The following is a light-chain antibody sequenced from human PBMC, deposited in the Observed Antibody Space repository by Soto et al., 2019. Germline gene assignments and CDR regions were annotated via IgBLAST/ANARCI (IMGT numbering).Light chain of an antibody. CDR3: QQYHNAPFT. CDR2: WAS. Sequence: DIVMTQSPDSLAVSLGERATINCKSSQSLLYSSNNRYSLAWYQKKPGQPPDLLIYWASTRESGVPDRFSASGSGTDFTLTISSPQAEDVAVYFCQQYHNAPFTFGGGTSLEIK. V-gene: IGKV4-1*01. CDR1: QSLLYSSNNRYS. J-gene: IGKJ4*01.